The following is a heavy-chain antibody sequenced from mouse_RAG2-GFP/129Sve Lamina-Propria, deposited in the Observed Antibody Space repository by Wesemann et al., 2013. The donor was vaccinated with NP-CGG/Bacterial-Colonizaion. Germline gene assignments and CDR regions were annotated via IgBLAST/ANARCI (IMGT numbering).Heavy chain of an antibody. CDR1: GYTFTSYD. CDR2: IYPRDGST. Sequence: QVQLQQSGPELVKPGASVKLSCKASGYTFTSYDINWVKQRPGQGLEWIGWIYPRDGSTKYNEKFKGKATLTVDTSSSTAYMELHSLTSEDSAVYFCARSGRPYDYDGGYYFDYWGQGTTLTVSS. J-gene: IGHJ2*01. CDR3: ARSGRPYDYDGGYYFDY. D-gene: IGHD2-4*01. V-gene: IGHV1-85*01.